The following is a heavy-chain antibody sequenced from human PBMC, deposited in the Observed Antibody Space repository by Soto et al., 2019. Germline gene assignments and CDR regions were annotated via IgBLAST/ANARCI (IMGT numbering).Heavy chain of an antibody. V-gene: IGHV3-30*03. CDR3: ARDGVLRFLEWLSPYYYGMDV. J-gene: IGHJ6*02. CDR2: ISYDGSNK. CDR1: GFTFSSYG. Sequence: GGSLRLSCAASGFTFSSYGMHWVRQAPGKGLEWVALISYDGSNKYYADSVKGRFTISRDNSKNTLYLQMNSLTAEDTAVYYCARDGVLRFLEWLSPYYYGMDVWGQGTTVTVS. D-gene: IGHD3-3*01.